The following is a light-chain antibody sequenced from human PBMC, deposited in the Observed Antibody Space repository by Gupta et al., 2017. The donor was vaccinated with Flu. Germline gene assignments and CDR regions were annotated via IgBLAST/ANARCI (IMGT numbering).Light chain of an antibody. J-gene: IGLJ3*02. Sequence: SYELTQPPSVSVSPGQTASITCSGDTLGNKYAVWYLQKPGQSPVLLIHQDTQRPSGIPERFSGSKSGNTATLTISGTQAMDEADYYCQAWDSSTVWVFGGGTKLTVL. CDR2: QDT. V-gene: IGLV3-1*01. CDR3: QAWDSSTVWV. CDR1: TLGNKY.